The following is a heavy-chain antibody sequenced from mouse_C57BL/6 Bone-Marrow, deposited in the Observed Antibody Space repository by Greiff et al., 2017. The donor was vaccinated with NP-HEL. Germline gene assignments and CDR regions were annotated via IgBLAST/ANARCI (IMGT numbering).Heavy chain of an antibody. CDR1: GYTFTSYW. CDR3: ARGSDSNDLYLAY. V-gene: IGHV1-69*01. J-gene: IGHJ3*01. CDR2: IDPSDSYT. D-gene: IGHD2-12*01. Sequence: QVQLQQPGAELVMPGASVKLSCKASGYTFTSYWMHWVKQRPGQGLEWIGEIDPSDSYTNYNQKFKGKSTLTVDKSSSTAYMQLSSLTSEDSAVDDCARGSDSNDLYLAYWGEGTLVTVSA.